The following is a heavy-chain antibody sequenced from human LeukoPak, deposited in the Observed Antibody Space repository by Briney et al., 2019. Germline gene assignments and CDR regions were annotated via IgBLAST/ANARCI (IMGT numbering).Heavy chain of an antibody. V-gene: IGHV3-9*01. D-gene: IGHD2-2*01. CDR2: ISWNSGSI. CDR3: AKSLVVVPTKGYFDL. J-gene: IGHJ2*01. CDR1: GFTFSSYS. Sequence: PGGSLRLSCAASGFTFSSYSMNWVRQAPGKGLEWVSGISWNSGSIGYADSVKGRFTISRDNAKNSLYLQMNSLRAEDTALYYCAKSLVVVPTKGYFDLWGRGTLVTVSS.